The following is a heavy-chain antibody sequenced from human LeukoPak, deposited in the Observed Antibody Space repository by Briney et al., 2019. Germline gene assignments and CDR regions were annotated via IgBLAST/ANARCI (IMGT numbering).Heavy chain of an antibody. V-gene: IGHV4-59*01. Sequence: SETLSLTCTVSGGSISSYYWSWIRQPPGKGLEWIGYIYYSGSTNYNPSLKSRVTISVDTSKNQFSLKLSSVTAADTAVYYFAGVGATAGDDAFDIWGQGTMVTVSS. CDR2: IYYSGST. J-gene: IGHJ3*02. CDR3: AGVGATAGDDAFDI. CDR1: GGSISSYY. D-gene: IGHD1-26*01.